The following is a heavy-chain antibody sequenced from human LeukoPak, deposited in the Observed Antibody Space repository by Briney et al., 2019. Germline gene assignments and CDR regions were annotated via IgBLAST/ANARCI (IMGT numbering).Heavy chain of an antibody. Sequence: GGSLRLSCAASGFTFSAYAMMWVRQAPGKGLEWVSSIVATYEGTFYADSVQGRFIISKDNSESTVSLQMNSLRAEDTAVYYCARGKAGGLVDLFDPWGQGTLVTVSS. CDR2: IVATYEGT. CDR3: ARGKAGGLVDLFDP. J-gene: IGHJ5*02. V-gene: IGHV3-23*01. CDR1: GFTFSAYA. D-gene: IGHD3/OR15-3a*01.